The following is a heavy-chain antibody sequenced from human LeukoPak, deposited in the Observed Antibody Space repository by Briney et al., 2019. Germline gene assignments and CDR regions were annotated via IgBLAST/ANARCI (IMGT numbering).Heavy chain of an antibody. CDR1: GYTFTSYY. V-gene: IGHV1-2*02. J-gene: IGHJ3*02. CDR3: ARQPSFDAIDI. D-gene: IGHD2-2*01. Sequence: GASVRVSCRASGYTFTSYYLHWVRQAPGQGPEWMGWINPNSGGPNYAQESQGRVTMTRDTSISTAYMELSRLRSDDTAVYYCARQPSFDAIDIWGQGTMVTVSS. CDR2: INPNSGGP.